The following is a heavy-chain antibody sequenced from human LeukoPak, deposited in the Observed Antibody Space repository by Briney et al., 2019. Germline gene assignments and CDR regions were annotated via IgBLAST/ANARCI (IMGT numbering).Heavy chain of an antibody. J-gene: IGHJ4*02. CDR2: IYYSGST. CDR3: ARLLRVTTVGPDLYYFDY. D-gene: IGHD4-17*01. CDR1: GGSISSYY. Sequence: SETLSLTCTVSGGSISSYYWSWIRQPAGKGLECIGYIYYSGSTNYNPSLKSRVTISVDTSKNQFSLKLSSVTAADTAVYYCARLLRVTTVGPDLYYFDYWGQGTLVTVSS. V-gene: IGHV4-59*08.